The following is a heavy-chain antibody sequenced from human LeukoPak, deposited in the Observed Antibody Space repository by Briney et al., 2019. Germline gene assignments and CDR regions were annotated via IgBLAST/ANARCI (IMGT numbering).Heavy chain of an antibody. D-gene: IGHD3-16*02. Sequence: ASVKVSCKASGYTFTGYYMHWVRQAPGQGLEWMGWINPNSGGTNYAQKFQGRVTMTRDTSISTAYMELSRLRSDDTAVYYCARVHYDYVWGSYRYLYFDYWGQGTLVTVSS. CDR1: GYTFTGYY. J-gene: IGHJ4*02. V-gene: IGHV1-2*02. CDR2: INPNSGGT. CDR3: ARVHYDYVWGSYRYLYFDY.